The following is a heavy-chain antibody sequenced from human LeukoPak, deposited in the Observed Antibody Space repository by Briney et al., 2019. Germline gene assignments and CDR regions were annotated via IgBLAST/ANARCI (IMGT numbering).Heavy chain of an antibody. Sequence: PSQTLSLTCTVSGGSISSGGYYWSWIRRHPGKGLEWIGYIYYSGSTYYNPSLKSRVTISVDTSKNQFSLKLSSVTAADTAVYYCARDPYGGSPYFDYWGQGTLVTVSS. CDR2: IYYSGST. CDR3: ARDPYGGSPYFDY. J-gene: IGHJ4*02. CDR1: GGSISSGGYY. V-gene: IGHV4-31*03. D-gene: IGHD2-15*01.